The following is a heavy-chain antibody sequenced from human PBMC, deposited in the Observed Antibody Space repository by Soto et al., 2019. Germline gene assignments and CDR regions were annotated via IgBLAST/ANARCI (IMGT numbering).Heavy chain of an antibody. D-gene: IGHD3-10*01. J-gene: IGHJ6*02. CDR3: ARDPYYYGSGSSYYFYYGMDV. Sequence: QVQLVQSGAEVKKPGSSVKVSCKASGGTFSSYAISWVRQAPGQGLEWMGGIIPIFGTANYAQKFQGRVTVTADESTSTAYMELSSLRSEDTAVYYCARDPYYYGSGSSYYFYYGMDVWAQGTTVTVSS. CDR1: GGTFSSYA. CDR2: IIPIFGTA. V-gene: IGHV1-69*01.